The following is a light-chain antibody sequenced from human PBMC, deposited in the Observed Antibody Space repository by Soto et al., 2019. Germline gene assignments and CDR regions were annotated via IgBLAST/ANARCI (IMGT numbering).Light chain of an antibody. J-gene: IGKJ2*01. V-gene: IGKV1-39*01. Sequence: DIQMTQSPYSLSASVGDRVTITCRASQSITNILNWYKQKPGQAPKLLIYGASSLQSGVPSRFSGTGSGTDFTPIISSRQPEDFATYYCHQSYSTPRTFGQGTKLEIK. CDR3: HQSYSTPRT. CDR1: QSITNI. CDR2: GAS.